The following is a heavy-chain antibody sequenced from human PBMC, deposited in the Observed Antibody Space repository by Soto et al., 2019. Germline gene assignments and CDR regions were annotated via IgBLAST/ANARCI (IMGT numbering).Heavy chain of an antibody. CDR1: GFTFSNHA. D-gene: IGHD3-22*01. V-gene: IGHV3-11*06. Sequence: GALRLSCAASGFTFSNHAMSWFRQAPGKGLEWVSSIISSSSYTNYADSVKGRFTISRDNAKNSLYLQMNSLRAEDTAVYYCARDYYDSSGYYSGWWFDPWGQGTLVTVSS. CDR2: IISSSSYT. J-gene: IGHJ5*02. CDR3: ARDYYDSSGYYSGWWFDP.